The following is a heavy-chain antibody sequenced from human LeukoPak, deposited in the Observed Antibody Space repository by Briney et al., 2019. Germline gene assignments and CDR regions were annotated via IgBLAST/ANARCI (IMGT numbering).Heavy chain of an antibody. CDR2: ISGSGGST. J-gene: IGHJ5*02. CDR3: ARDWDDYGSSEP. V-gene: IGHV3-23*01. D-gene: IGHD4-17*01. CDR1: GFTFSSYA. Sequence: GGSLRLSCAASGFTFSSYAMSWVRQAPGKGLEWVSAISGSGGSTYYADSVKGRFTISRDNSKNTVYLQMNSLRAEDTAVYYCARDWDDYGSSEPWGQGTLVTVSS.